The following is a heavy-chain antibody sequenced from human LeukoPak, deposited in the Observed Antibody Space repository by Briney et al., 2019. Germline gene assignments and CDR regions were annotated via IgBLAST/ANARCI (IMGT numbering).Heavy chain of an antibody. V-gene: IGHV3-23*01. CDR3: AKGYCSSTSCYYFDY. D-gene: IGHD2-2*01. J-gene: IGHJ4*02. CDR2: ISGSGGST. Sequence: GGSLRLSCAASGFTFYNYAMSWVRQAPGKGLEWVSAISGSGGSTYYADSVKGGFTISRDNSKNTLYLQMNSLRAEDTAVYYCAKGYCSSTSCYYFDYWGQGTLVTVSS. CDR1: GFTFYNYA.